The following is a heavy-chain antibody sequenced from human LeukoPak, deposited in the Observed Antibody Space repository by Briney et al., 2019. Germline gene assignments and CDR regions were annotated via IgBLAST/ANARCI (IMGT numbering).Heavy chain of an antibody. J-gene: IGHJ4*02. CDR1: GFTFSSYG. V-gene: IGHV3-30*18. D-gene: IGHD6-13*01. CDR2: ISYDGSNK. CDR3: AKAGIAAAGQSPFDY. Sequence: PGGSLRLSYAASGFTFSSYGMHWVRQAPGKGLEWVAVISYDGSNKYYADSVKGRFTISRDNSKNTLYLQMNSLRAEDTAVYYCAKAGIAAAGQSPFDYWGQGTLVTVSS.